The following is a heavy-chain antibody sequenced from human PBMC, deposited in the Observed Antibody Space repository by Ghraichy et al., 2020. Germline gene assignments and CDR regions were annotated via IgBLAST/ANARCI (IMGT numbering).Heavy chain of an antibody. CDR2: ISDSGGIT. CDR3: AKGWQWLDRGPEY. CDR1: GFTFTNYF. Sequence: GGSLNISCAASGFTFTNYFMSWVRQVPGKGLEWVSAISDSGGITYYAESVRGRLTISRDNSKNTLYLQMNSLRAEDTAVYYCAKGWQWLDRGPEYWGRGTLVTVSS. J-gene: IGHJ4*01. V-gene: IGHV3-23*01. D-gene: IGHD6-19*01.